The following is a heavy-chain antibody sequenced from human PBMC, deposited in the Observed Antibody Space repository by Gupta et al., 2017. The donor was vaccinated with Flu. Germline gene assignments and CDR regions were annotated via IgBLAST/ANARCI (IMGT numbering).Heavy chain of an antibody. CDR1: TFFSYS. CDR3: AGSSYYYDSSGYGDD. J-gene: IGHJ4*02. V-gene: IGHV3-48*02. CDR2: ISSSSSTI. D-gene: IGHD3-22*01. Sequence: TFFSYSMNWVRQAPGKVLEWVSYISSSSSTIYYADSVQGRFTISRDNAKNSLYMQMNSLRDEDTAVYYCAGSSYYYDSSGYGDDGGQGTLVTVSS.